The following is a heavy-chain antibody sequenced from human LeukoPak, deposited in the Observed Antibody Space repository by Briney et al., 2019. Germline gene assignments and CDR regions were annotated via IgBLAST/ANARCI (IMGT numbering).Heavy chain of an antibody. J-gene: IGHJ4*02. CDR1: GGTFSSYA. D-gene: IGHD3-22*01. CDR2: IIPIFGTA. CDR3: ARVLPSYYYDSSGYLFDY. V-gene: IGHV1-69*13. Sequence: SVKVSCKASGGTFSSYAISWVRQAPGQGLEWMGGIIPIFGTANYAQKFQGRVTITADESTSTAYMELGSLRSEDTAAYYCARVLPSYYYDSSGYLFDYWGQGTLVTVSS.